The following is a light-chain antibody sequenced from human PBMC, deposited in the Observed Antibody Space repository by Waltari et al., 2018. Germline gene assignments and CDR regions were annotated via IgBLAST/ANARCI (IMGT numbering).Light chain of an antibody. CDR2: DND. CDR3: ETWDTSLSAWV. V-gene: IGLV1-51*01. Sequence: QPVLTQAPSVSAAPGQKVTIPFAGSSPNIGNSYVYRHQQFPRTAPKLLIYDNDKRPSGIPDRFSASKSGTSATLDITGLQTGDESNYYCETWDTSLSAWVFGGGTKLTVL. CDR1: SPNIGNSY. J-gene: IGLJ3*02.